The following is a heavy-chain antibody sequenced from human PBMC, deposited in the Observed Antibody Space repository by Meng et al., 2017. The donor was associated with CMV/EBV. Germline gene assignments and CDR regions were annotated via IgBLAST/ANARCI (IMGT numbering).Heavy chain of an antibody. J-gene: IGHJ4*02. CDR3: ARSEQLLVYLY. CDR2: IYYSGNT. V-gene: IGHV4-61*01. CDR1: GYSISSGYY. Sequence: SETLSLTCTVSGYSISSGYYWGWIRQPPGKGLEWIGYIYYSGNTDYNPSLKSRVTISLDTSKNQFSLKLSSVTAADTAIYYCARSEQLLVYLYWGQGTLVTVSS. D-gene: IGHD6-13*01.